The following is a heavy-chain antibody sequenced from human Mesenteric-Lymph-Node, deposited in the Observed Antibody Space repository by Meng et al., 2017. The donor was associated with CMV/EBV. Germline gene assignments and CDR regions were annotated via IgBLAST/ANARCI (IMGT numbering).Heavy chain of an antibody. CDR1: TGSVRSGSYY. Sequence: SQTLSLTCAVSTGSVRSGSYYWTWIRQPPGEGLQWIGYLYFSGSTNYNPSLESRVTISVDSSKNQFSLKLTSVTAADTAVYYCARSFRYNWNYAYWYFDLWGRGTLVTVSS. J-gene: IGHJ2*01. D-gene: IGHD1-7*01. CDR2: LYFSGST. CDR3: ARSFRYNWNYAYWYFDL. V-gene: IGHV4-61*01.